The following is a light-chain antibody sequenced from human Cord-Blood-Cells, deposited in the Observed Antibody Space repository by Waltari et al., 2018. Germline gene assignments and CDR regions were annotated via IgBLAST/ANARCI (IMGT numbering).Light chain of an antibody. CDR1: QSISSW. V-gene: IGKV1-5*03. CDR2: KAS. J-gene: IGKJ1*01. Sequence: IQMTQSPSTLSASVGDRVTITCRASQSISSWLAWYQQKPGKAPKLLIYKASSLESGVPSRFSGSGSVTEFTLTISSLQPDDFATYYCQQYNSYPWTFGQGTKVEIK. CDR3: QQYNSYPWT.